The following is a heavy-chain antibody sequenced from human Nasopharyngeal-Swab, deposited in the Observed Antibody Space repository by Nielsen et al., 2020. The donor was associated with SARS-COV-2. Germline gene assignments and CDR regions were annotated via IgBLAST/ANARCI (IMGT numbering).Heavy chain of an antibody. CDR2: ISGSGGST. V-gene: IGHV3-23*01. CDR3: AKEPDYDFWSGYFDY. Sequence: GGSLRLSCAASGFTFSSYAMSWVRQAPGKGLEWVSAISGSGGSTYYADSVKGRFTISRGNSKNTLYLQMNSLRAEDTAVYYCAKEPDYDFWSGYFDYWGQGTLVTVSS. D-gene: IGHD3-3*01. J-gene: IGHJ4*02. CDR1: GFTFSSYA.